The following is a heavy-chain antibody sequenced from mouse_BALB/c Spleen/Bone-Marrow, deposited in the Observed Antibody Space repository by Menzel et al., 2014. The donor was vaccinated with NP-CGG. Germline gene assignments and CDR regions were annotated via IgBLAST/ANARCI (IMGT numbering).Heavy chain of an antibody. V-gene: IGHV14-3*02. CDR1: GFNIKDTY. D-gene: IGHD1-1*02. CDR3: ARGDYGGGRFFAY. J-gene: IGHJ3*01. Sequence: VQLQQSGADLVKPGASVKLSCTASGFNIKDTYMHWVKQRPEQGLEWIGRIDPANGNTKYDPKFQGKATITADTSSNTAYMQISSLTSEDTAVYYCARGDYGGGRFFAYSGQGTLVTVSA. CDR2: IDPANGNT.